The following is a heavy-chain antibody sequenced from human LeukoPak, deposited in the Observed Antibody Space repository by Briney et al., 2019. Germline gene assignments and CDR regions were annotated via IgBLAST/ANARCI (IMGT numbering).Heavy chain of an antibody. CDR1: GGSITSSSSY. D-gene: IGHD4-17*01. CDR3: ASGTFYDHADYDRGDYFDH. Sequence: KTSETLSLTCTVSGGSITSSSSYWGWVRQPPGKGPEWIGSIYYSGLTYDNPSLNSRVSISVDPAKNHFSLKVTSVTAADTAVYHCASGTFYDHADYDRGDYFDHWGQGTLVTVTS. V-gene: IGHV4-39*02. CDR2: IYYSGLT. J-gene: IGHJ4*02.